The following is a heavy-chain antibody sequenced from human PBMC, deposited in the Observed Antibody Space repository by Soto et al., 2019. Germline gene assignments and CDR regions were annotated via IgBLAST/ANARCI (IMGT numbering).Heavy chain of an antibody. D-gene: IGHD3-16*01. CDR3: ARYYAYFDS. V-gene: IGHV4-61*01. CDR2: VYHTGRT. CDR1: GGSVSSSSYY. Sequence: SETLSLTCTLSGGSVSSSSYYWAWVRQPPGKGLEWIGYVYHTGRTSYNPSLKSRVSISMDTSKNQFSLTLDSVTAADTAVYFRARYYAYFDSWGQGTLVTVSS. J-gene: IGHJ4*02.